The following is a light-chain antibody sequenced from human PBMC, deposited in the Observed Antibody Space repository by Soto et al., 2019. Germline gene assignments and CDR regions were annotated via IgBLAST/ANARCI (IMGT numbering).Light chain of an antibody. Sequence: DIPMTQSPSTLSASVGDRVTITCRASQTIYNWLAWYQQRPGKAPNLLIYKASTLESGVSSRFSGSGSGTEFTLTISSLQPDDFATYYCQHYNNYPYTFGQGTKLEIK. CDR1: QTIYNW. J-gene: IGKJ2*01. V-gene: IGKV1-5*03. CDR3: QHYNNYPYT. CDR2: KAS.